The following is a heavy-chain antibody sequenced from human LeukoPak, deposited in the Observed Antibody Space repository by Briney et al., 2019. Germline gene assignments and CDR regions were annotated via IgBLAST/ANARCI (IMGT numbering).Heavy chain of an antibody. CDR2: IKPNSAGT. CDR3: ATEIGGGPYYFDS. V-gene: IGHV1-2*02. D-gene: IGHD2/OR15-2a*01. J-gene: IGHJ4*02. Sequence: ASVRVSCTAPGYTFSGSFMHWVRQAPGQGLEWMGWIKPNSAGTRYAQKFQGRFTMTRDTSINTAYMELSSLRSDDTAVYYCATEIGGGPYYFDSWGQGTLVTVSS. CDR1: GYTFSGSF.